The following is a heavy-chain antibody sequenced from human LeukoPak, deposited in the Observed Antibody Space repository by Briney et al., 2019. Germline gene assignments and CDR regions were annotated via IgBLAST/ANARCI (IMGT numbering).Heavy chain of an antibody. CDR2: ISYDGSNK. CDR3: ARADRNCSSTSCYDWFDP. CDR1: GFTFSSYS. V-gene: IGHV3-30*03. D-gene: IGHD2-2*01. J-gene: IGHJ5*02. Sequence: PGGSLRLSCAASGFTFSSYSMNWVRQAPGKGLEWVAVISYDGSNKYYADSVKGRFTISRDNSKNTLYLQMNSLRAEDTAVYYCARADRNCSSTSCYDWFDPWGQGTLVTVSS.